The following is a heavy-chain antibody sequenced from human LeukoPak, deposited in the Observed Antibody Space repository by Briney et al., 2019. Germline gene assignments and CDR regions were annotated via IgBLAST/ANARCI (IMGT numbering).Heavy chain of an antibody. CDR3: VRGGTYCDSTCKGADY. V-gene: IGHV3-21*01. J-gene: IGHJ4*02. CDR2: IDSSTTRI. Sequence: GFLRLSCAASGFTFRSFSMNWVRQAPGKGLEWVSAIDSSTTRIYYANSVRGRFTISRDNAKNSLDLQMNSLRAEDTAVYYCVRGGTYCDSTCKGADYWGQGTLVAVSS. CDR1: GFTFRSFS. D-gene: IGHD2/OR15-2a*01.